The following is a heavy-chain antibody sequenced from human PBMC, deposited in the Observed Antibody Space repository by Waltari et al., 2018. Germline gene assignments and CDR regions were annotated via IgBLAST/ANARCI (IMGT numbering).Heavy chain of an antibody. Sequence: EVQLVESGGGLVQPGGSLRLSCAASGFTFSSYEMNWVRQAPGKGLELVSYISSIGSTIYYADSVKGRFTISRDNAKNSLYLQMNSLRAEDTAVYYCATYYYDSSGPFDYWGQGTLVTVSS. D-gene: IGHD3-22*01. CDR1: GFTFSSYE. CDR3: ATYYYDSSGPFDY. J-gene: IGHJ4*02. V-gene: IGHV3-48*03. CDR2: ISSIGSTI.